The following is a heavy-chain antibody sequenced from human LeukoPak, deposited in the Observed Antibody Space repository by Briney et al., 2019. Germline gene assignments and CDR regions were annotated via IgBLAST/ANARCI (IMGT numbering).Heavy chain of an antibody. V-gene: IGHV4-59*12. CDR2: IYYSGGT. Sequence: SETLSLTCTVSGGAISSYYWSWIRQPPGKGLEWIGYIYYSGGTNYNPSLNSRVTISIDTSKNQFSLSLSSVTAADTAVYYCARDSQSIAAAGTMVLGYWGQGTLVTVSS. CDR1: GGAISSYY. J-gene: IGHJ4*02. CDR3: ARDSQSIAAAGTMVLGY. D-gene: IGHD6-13*01.